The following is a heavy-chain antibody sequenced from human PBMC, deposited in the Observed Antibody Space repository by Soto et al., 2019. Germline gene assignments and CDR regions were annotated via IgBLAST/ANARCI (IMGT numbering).Heavy chain of an antibody. Sequence: PGGSLRLSCAASGFTFSIYAMNWVRQAPGKGLEWVSAISGSGGSTYSADSVKGRFTTSRDNSNNMLYLQMNSLRVDDTAVYFCAKSRGASYQYFFDYWGQGILVTVSS. CDR3: AKSRGASYQYFFDY. CDR1: GFTFSIYA. D-gene: IGHD2-2*01. CDR2: ISGSGGST. J-gene: IGHJ4*02. V-gene: IGHV3-23*01.